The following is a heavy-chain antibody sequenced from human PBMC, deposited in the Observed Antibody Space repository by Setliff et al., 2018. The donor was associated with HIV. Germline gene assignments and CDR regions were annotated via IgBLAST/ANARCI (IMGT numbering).Heavy chain of an antibody. CDR2: IYPGDSDT. D-gene: IGHD2-15*01. J-gene: IGHJ3*02. CDR1: GYSFTTDW. V-gene: IGHV5-51*01. Sequence: GESLKISCTGSGYSFTTDWIGWVRQMPGKGLEWMGIIYPGDSDTRYSPSFQGQVTISADKSISTAYLQWSSLKASDTAMYSCSRPPDYRWYDAFEIWGQGTRVT. CDR3: SRPPDYRWYDAFEI.